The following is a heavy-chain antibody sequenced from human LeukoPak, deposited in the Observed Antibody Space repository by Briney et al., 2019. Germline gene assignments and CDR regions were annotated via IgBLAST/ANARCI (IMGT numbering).Heavy chain of an antibody. V-gene: IGHV3-23*01. CDR3: AKDRWGISITMI. CDR2: ISAGAST. D-gene: IGHD3-22*01. Sequence: GGSLRLSCAVSGFTFSTYAMNWVRQAPGKGLECVSGISAGASTYYADSVKGRFTISRDNSKNTLYLQMNSLRAEDTAVYYCAKDRWGISITMIGGQGTLVTVSS. CDR1: GFTFSTYA. J-gene: IGHJ4*02.